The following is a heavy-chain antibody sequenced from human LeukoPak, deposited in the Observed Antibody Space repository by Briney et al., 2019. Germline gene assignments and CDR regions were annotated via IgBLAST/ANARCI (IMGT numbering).Heavy chain of an antibody. J-gene: IGHJ4*02. D-gene: IGHD4-17*01. Sequence: SETLSLTCTVSGGSIISSSYYWGWIRQPPGKGLEWIGSIYYSGSTHYNPSLKSRLTIFVDTSKNQFSLKVNSVTAADTAVYYCARNGTVTVSGTKFIYFDYWGQGTLVTVSS. CDR2: IYYSGST. V-gene: IGHV4-39*01. CDR1: GGSIISSSYY. CDR3: ARNGTVTVSGTKFIYFDY.